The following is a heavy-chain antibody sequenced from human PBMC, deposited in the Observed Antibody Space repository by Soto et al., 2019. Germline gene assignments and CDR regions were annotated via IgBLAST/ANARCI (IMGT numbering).Heavy chain of an antibody. CDR1: GFTFSSYS. D-gene: IGHD6-13*01. V-gene: IGHV3-21*01. J-gene: IGHJ5*02. CDR3: ARAAAAGTVFWFDP. Sequence: GGSLRLSCAASGFTFSSYSMNWVRQAPGKGLEWVSSISSSSSYIYYANSVKGRFTISRENAKNSLYLQMNSLRAEDTAVYYCARAAAAGTVFWFDPWGQGTLVTVSS. CDR2: ISSSSSYI.